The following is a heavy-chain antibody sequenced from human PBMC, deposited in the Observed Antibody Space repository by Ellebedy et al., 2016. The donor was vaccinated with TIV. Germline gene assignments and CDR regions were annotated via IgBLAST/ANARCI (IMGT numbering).Heavy chain of an antibody. Sequence: GGSLRLSCADSGFTFSTYAMHWVRQAPGKGLEWVAVLSYDGSIKYYADSVKGRFTISRDNSKNTLSLQMNSLRAEDTAVYYCAAYHSSGYYFQYWGQGTLVTVSS. CDR2: LSYDGSIK. CDR3: AAYHSSGYYFQY. CDR1: GFTFSTYA. D-gene: IGHD3-22*01. V-gene: IGHV3-30*04. J-gene: IGHJ4*02.